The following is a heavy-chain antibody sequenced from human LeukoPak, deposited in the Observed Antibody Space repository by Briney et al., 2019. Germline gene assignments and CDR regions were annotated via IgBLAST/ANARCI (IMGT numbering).Heavy chain of an antibody. Sequence: GDSLKISCKGSGYSFASHWIGWVRQRPGKGLEWMGIIYAGDSDTRYSPSFQGQVTISADKSISTAYLQWSSLKASDTAMYYCARHPSYSSGWPLDYWGQGTLVTVSS. D-gene: IGHD6-19*01. CDR1: GYSFASHW. J-gene: IGHJ4*02. V-gene: IGHV5-51*01. CDR3: ARHPSYSSGWPLDY. CDR2: IYAGDSDT.